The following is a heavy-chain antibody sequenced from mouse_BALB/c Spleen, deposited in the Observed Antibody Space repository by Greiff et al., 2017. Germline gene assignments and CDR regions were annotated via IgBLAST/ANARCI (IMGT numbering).Heavy chain of an antibody. V-gene: IGHV2-6-2*01. CDR1: GFSLTSYG. J-gene: IGHJ4*01. Sequence: VQLQQSGPDLVAPSQSLSITCTVSGFSLTSYGVHWVRQPPGKGLEWLVVIWSDGSTTYNSALKSRLSISKDNSKSQVFLKMNSLQTDDTAMYYCARHMFGYYAMDYWGQGTSVTVSS. CDR3: ARHMFGYYAMDY. CDR2: IWSDGST.